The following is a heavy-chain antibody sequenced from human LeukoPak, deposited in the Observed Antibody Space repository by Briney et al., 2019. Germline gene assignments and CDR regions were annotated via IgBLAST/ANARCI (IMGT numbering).Heavy chain of an antibody. CDR1: GFTFSSYA. V-gene: IGHV3-23*01. CDR3: AKDLGGMTTVTTLDY. CDR2: ISGSGGST. Sequence: PGGSLRLSCAASGFTFSSYAMSWVRQAPGKGLEWVSSISGSGGSTYYADSVKGRFTISRDNSKNTLYVQMNSLRAEDTAVYYCAKDLGGMTTVTTLDYWGQGTLVTVSS. D-gene: IGHD4-17*01. J-gene: IGHJ4*02.